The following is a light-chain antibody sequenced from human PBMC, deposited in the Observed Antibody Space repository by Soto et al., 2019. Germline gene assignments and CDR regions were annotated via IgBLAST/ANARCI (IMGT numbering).Light chain of an antibody. V-gene: IGKV1-39*01. CDR3: QQGDTTPIT. J-gene: IGKJ5*01. CDR2: TAS. Sequence: DIQMTQSPSSLSASVGARVTITCRASQNIHTHLNWYQQKPGKAPKPLIYTASSLHSGVPSRFSGSASGTDFTLTISSLQPEDFATYYCQQGDTTPITFGQGTRLEIK. CDR1: QNIHTH.